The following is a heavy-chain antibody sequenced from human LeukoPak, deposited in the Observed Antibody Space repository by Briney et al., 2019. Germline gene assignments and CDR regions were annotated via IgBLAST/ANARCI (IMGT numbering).Heavy chain of an antibody. V-gene: IGHV3-73*01. J-gene: IGHJ3*02. CDR3: TRHPLDTAMVSDAFDI. CDR1: GFTFSGSA. Sequence: QPGGSLRLSCAASGFTFSGSAMHWVRQASGKGLEWVGRIRSKTNSYATSYAASVKGGFALSRDDSKNTAYLQMNSLKTEDTAVYYCTRHPLDTAMVSDAFDIWGQGTMVTVSS. CDR2: IRSKTNSYAT. D-gene: IGHD5-18*01.